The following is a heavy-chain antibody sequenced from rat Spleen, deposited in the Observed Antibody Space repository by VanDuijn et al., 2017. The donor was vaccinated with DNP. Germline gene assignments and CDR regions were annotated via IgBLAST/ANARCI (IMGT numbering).Heavy chain of an antibody. Sequence: EVQLVESGGGLVQPGRSLKLSCAASGFTFSDYNMAWVRQAPKKGPEWVATIIYDGSRTYYRDSVKGRFTFSRDNAKSTLYLQMDSLRSEDTATYYCATLYTYYGYNYVPFDYWGQGVMVTVSS. J-gene: IGHJ2*01. V-gene: IGHV5S10*01. D-gene: IGHD1-9*01. CDR1: GFTFSDYN. CDR2: IIYDGSRT. CDR3: ATLYTYYGYNYVPFDY.